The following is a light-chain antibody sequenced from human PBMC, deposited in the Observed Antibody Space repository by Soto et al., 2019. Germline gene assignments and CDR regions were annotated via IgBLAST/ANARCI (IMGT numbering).Light chain of an antibody. CDR3: ETRDSNVPVV. V-gene: IGLV4-60*02. J-gene: IGLJ2*01. CDR2: VEGRGTY. CDR1: SGDCSYI. Sequence: QSVLTQSSSASASLGPSVNLTCTRSSGDCSYIIAWHQQQPGTAPQYLMKVEGRGTYKKGSGVPDRFSGSSSGTVRDLTIYHVQFEDEAYYYCETRDSNVPVVFGGGTKLTVL.